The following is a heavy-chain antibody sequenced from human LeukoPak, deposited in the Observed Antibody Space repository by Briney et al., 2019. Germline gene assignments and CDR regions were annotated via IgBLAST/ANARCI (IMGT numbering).Heavy chain of an antibody. CDR3: ARVGIQLWFGIDY. CDR1: GYTFTSYY. Sequence: ASVKVSCKASGYTFTSYYMHWVRQAPGQGLEWMGIINPSGGSTSYAQKFQGRATMTRDMSTSTVYMELSSLRSEDTAVYYCARVGIQLWFGIDYWGQGTLVTVSS. CDR2: INPSGGST. V-gene: IGHV1-46*01. D-gene: IGHD5-18*01. J-gene: IGHJ4*02.